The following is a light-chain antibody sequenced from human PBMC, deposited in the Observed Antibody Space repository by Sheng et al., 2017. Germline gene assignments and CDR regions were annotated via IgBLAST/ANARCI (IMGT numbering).Light chain of an antibody. Sequence: QSVLTQPPSASGTPGQRVTISCSGSSSNLGSNPVSWFQQLPGTAPKLLIYSNNQRPSGVPDRFSGSKSGTSASLAISGLQSEDEADYYCSSYTSSSTVVFGGGTKLTVL. CDR3: SSYTSSSTVV. J-gene: IGLJ2*01. CDR1: SSNLGSNP. CDR2: SNN. V-gene: IGLV1-44*01.